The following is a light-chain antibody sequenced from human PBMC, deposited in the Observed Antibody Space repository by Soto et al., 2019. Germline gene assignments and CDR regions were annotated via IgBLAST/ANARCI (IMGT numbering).Light chain of an antibody. J-gene: IGKJ1*01. Sequence: DIQLTQSPSTLPSSLGERVAITCRASQSITNMLAWYQLKPGKAPKVLIYDALSLESGVPSRFSGIGYGTEFTLTIRSLKPDDFATYCCQHYGGMWTFGQGTKVDIK. CDR1: QSITNM. CDR3: QHYGGMWT. V-gene: IGKV1-5*01. CDR2: DAL.